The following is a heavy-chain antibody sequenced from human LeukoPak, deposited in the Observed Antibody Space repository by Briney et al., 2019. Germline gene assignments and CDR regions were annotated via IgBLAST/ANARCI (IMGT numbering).Heavy chain of an antibody. D-gene: IGHD3-3*01. CDR3: AREVSTYYDFWSGPRTLYYGMDV. CDR2: LNPSGGST. V-gene: IGHV1-46*01. Sequence: ASVKVSSTASGYTFTSYYMHWVRQAPGQGLEWMGILNPSGGSTSYAQKFQGRVTMTRDTSTCTVYMELSSLRSEDTAVYYCAREVSTYYDFWSGPRTLYYGMDVWGQGTTVTVSS. J-gene: IGHJ6*02. CDR1: GYTFTSYY.